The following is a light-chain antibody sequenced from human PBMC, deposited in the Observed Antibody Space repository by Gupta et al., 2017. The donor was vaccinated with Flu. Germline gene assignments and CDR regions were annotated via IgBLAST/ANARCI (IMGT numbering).Light chain of an antibody. J-gene: IGLJ1*01. V-gene: IGLV2-14*01. CDR2: DVY. CDR1: TSDIGSYNS. Sequence: QSALTQPASVSGSPGQSITISCPGTTSDIGSYNSVSWYQHHPGKAHRLIIFDVYDRPSGVSNRFSGSKSGNTASLTISGLQKEDEADYYCSSVTSTSTLVFGTGTRVNVL. CDR3: SSVTSTSTLV.